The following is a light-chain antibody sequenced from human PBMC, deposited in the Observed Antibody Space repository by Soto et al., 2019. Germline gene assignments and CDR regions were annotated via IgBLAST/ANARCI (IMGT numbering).Light chain of an antibody. CDR3: QLYGSSPLLT. CDR1: QSVSSY. CDR2: DAS. Sequence: EIVLTQSPGTLSLSPGERATLSCRASQSVSSYLAWYQQNPGQAPRLLIYDASNRATGIPARFSGSGSGTDFTLTISSLEPEDFAVYYCQLYGSSPLLTFGGGTKVDIK. V-gene: IGKV3-20*01. J-gene: IGKJ4*01.